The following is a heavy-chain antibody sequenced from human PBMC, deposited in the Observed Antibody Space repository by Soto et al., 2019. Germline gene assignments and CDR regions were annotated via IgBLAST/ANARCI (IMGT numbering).Heavy chain of an antibody. Sequence: GWSLRLSCAASGFTFSSYAMSWVRQAPGKGLEWVSAISGSGGSTYYADSVKGRFTISRDNSKNTLYLQMNSLRAEDTAVYYCAKDLAYYYDSSGYFDYWGQGTLV. CDR1: GFTFSSYA. CDR2: ISGSGGST. J-gene: IGHJ4*02. CDR3: AKDLAYYYDSSGYFDY. V-gene: IGHV3-23*01. D-gene: IGHD3-22*01.